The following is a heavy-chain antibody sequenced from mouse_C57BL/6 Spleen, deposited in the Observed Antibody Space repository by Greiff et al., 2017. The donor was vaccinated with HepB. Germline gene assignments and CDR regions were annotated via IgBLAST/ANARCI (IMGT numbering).Heavy chain of an antibody. J-gene: IGHJ3*01. V-gene: IGHV1-26*01. Sequence: EVQLQQSGPELVKPGASVKISCKASGYTFTDYYMNWVKQSHGKSLEWIGDINPNNGGTSYNQKFKGKATLTVDKSSSTAYMELRSLTSEDSAVYDCAKDGYYVFAYWGQGTLVTVSA. D-gene: IGHD2-3*01. CDR2: INPNNGGT. CDR3: AKDGYYVFAY. CDR1: GYTFTDYY.